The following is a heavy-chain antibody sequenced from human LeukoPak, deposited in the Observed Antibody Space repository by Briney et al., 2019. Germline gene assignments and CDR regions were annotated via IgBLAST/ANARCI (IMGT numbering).Heavy chain of an antibody. CDR2: IYYSGST. Sequence: SETLSLTCTVSGGSISSSSYYWGWIRQPPGKGLEWIGSIYYSGSTYYNPSLKSRVTISVDTSKKQFSLKVRSVTAADTAVYYCARGRRGDRLRYFDPRIHYFDYWGQGTLVTVSS. V-gene: IGHV4-39*07. CDR1: GGSISSSSYY. CDR3: ARGRRGDRLRYFDPRIHYFDY. J-gene: IGHJ4*02. D-gene: IGHD3-9*01.